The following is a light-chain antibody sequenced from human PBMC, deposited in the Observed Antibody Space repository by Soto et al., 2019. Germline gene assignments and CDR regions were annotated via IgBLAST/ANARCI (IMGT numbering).Light chain of an antibody. CDR2: EVS. CDR3: SSYTGSNTLVV. J-gene: IGLJ2*01. Sequence: QSALTQPASVSGSPGQSITISCTETSSDVAAYNYVSWYQQHPGKAPKLMLYEVSKRPSGVSNRFSGSKSGNAASLSISGLQPEDEADYYCSSYTGSNTLVVFGGGTKLTVL. V-gene: IGLV2-14*01. CDR1: SSDVAAYNY.